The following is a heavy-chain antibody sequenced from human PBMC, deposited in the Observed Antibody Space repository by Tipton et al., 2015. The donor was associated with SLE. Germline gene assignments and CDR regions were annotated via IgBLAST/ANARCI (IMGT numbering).Heavy chain of an antibody. J-gene: IGHJ4*02. CDR3: ARHPGDWQWLVH. V-gene: IGHV4-59*08. CDR1: GGSISGHY. D-gene: IGHD6-19*01. CDR2: IYDSGYIDYTGRT. Sequence: GLVKPSETLSLTCSVSGGSISGHYWSWIRQPPGKGLEWIGYIYDSGYIDYTGRTSYNPSLESRVSVSIDTSKNQFSLKLTSVTAADTAVYYCARHPGDWQWLVHWGQGTLVTVSS.